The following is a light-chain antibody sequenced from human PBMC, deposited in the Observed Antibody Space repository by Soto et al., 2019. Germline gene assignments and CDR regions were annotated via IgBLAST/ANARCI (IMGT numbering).Light chain of an antibody. V-gene: IGLV1-47*01. CDR2: RNN. Sequence: QSVLTQPPSASGTPGQRVTISCSGSSSNIGSNYVYWYQQLPGTAPKLLIYRNNQRPSGVPDRFSGSKSGTSASLAISGLRSEDEADYYCAAWYYSLSGLVFGGGTKLTVL. CDR1: SSNIGSNY. CDR3: AAWYYSLSGLV. J-gene: IGLJ3*02.